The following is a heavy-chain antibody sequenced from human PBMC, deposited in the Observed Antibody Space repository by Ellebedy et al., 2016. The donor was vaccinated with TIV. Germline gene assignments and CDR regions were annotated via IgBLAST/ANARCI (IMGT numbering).Heavy chain of an antibody. CDR3: ARARSSGWLHTPDY. Sequence: AASVKVSCMASGYTFTSYHMHWVRQAPGQGLEWMGIINPSGGSTTYAQKLQGRVTMTRDTSTSTVYMELSSLRSEDTAVYYCARARSSGWLHTPDYWGQGTLVTVSS. D-gene: IGHD6-19*01. CDR1: GYTFTSYH. V-gene: IGHV1-46*04. CDR2: INPSGGST. J-gene: IGHJ4*02.